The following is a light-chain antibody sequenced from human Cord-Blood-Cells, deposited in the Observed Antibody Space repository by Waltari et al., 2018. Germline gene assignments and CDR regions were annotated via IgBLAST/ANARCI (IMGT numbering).Light chain of an antibody. Sequence: SYELTQPPSVSVSPGQTASITCSGDNLGAKYACWYQQKPGQSPVLVIYQDSKRPSGIPERFSCSNSGNTATLTISRTQAMDEADYYCQAWDSSTAVFGGGTKLTVL. V-gene: IGLV3-1*01. CDR3: QAWDSSTAV. J-gene: IGLJ2*01. CDR1: NLGAKY. CDR2: QDS.